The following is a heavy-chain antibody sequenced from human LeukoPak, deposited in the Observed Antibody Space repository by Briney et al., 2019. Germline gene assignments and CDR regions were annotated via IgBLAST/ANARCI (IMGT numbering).Heavy chain of an antibody. CDR3: ARSEYSKSIWFDP. Sequence: ASVKISCKASGSKFTNFYFHWVRQAPGQGLEWMGIINPSGGTTTYAQKFQGNITMTRDTSTSTVYMEMTSLTSEDTAVYYCARSEYSKSIWFDPWGQGTLVTVSS. D-gene: IGHD6-6*01. V-gene: IGHV1-46*01. CDR2: INPSGGTT. J-gene: IGHJ5*02. CDR1: GSKFTNFY.